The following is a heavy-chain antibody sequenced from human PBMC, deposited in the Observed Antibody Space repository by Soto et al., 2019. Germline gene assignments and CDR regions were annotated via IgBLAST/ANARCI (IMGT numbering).Heavy chain of an antibody. J-gene: IGHJ3*02. CDR1: GGTFSSYA. CDR2: IIPIFGTA. V-gene: IGHV1-69*06. CDR3: ASRGGGVRDGFDI. Sequence: GASVKVSCEASGGTFSSYAISWVRQAPGQGLEWMGGIIPIFGTANYAQKFQGRVTITADKSTSTAYMELSSLRSEDTAVYYCASRGGGVRDGFDIWGQGTMVTVSS. D-gene: IGHD2-8*02.